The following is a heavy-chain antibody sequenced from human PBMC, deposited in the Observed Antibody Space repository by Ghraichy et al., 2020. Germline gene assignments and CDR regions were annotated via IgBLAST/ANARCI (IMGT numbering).Heavy chain of an antibody. Sequence: GESLNISCAASGFTFSSYAMSWVRQAPGKGLEWVSAISGSGGSTYYADSVKGRFTISRANSKNTLYLQMNSLRAEDTAVYYCAKATYNWNDYYYGMDVWGQGTTVTVSS. V-gene: IGHV3-23*01. J-gene: IGHJ6*02. CDR1: GFTFSSYA. D-gene: IGHD1-1*01. CDR2: ISGSGGST. CDR3: AKATYNWNDYYYGMDV.